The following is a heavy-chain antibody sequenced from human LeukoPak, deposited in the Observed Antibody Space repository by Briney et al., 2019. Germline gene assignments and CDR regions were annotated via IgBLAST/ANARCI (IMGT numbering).Heavy chain of an antibody. CDR1: GFTFDDYA. CDR2: ISGDGGST. Sequence: GGSLRLSCAASGFTFDDYAMHWARQAPGKGLEWVSLISGDGGSTYYADSVKGRFTTSRDNSNNSLYLQMNSLRTEDTALYYCAKDISPYSSSSPRFDYWGQGTLVTVSS. D-gene: IGHD6-6*01. CDR3: AKDISPYSSSSPRFDY. V-gene: IGHV3-43*02. J-gene: IGHJ4*02.